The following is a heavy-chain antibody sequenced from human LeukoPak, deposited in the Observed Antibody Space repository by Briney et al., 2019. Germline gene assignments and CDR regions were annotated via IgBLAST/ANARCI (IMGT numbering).Heavy chain of an antibody. V-gene: IGHV4-34*01. CDR1: GGSFSGYY. CDR3: ARRLIRVNYYDSSGYLRAFDI. CDR2: INHSGST. J-gene: IGHJ3*02. Sequence: SETLSLTCAVYGGSFSGYYWSWIRQPPGKGLEWIGEINHSGSTNHNPSLKSRVTISVDTSKNQFSLKLSSVTAADTAVYYCARRLIRVNYYDSSGYLRAFDIWGQGTMVTVSS. D-gene: IGHD3-22*01.